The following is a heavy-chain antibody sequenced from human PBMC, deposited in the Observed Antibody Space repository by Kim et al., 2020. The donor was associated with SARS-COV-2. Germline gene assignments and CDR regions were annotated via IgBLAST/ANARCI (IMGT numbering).Heavy chain of an antibody. CDR2: IRSKAYGGTT. D-gene: IGHD3-3*01. Sequence: DYAMSWFRQAPGKGLEWVGFIRSKAYGGTTEYAASVKGRFTISRDDSKSIAYLQMNSLKTEDTAVYYCTREGVLRFFLGDAFDIWGQGTMV. J-gene: IGHJ3*02. V-gene: IGHV3-49*03. CDR3: TREGVLRFFLGDAFDI. CDR1: DYA.